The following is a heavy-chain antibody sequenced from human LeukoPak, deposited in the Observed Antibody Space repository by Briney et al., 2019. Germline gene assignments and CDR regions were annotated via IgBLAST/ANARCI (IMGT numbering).Heavy chain of an antibody. CDR1: GGSISSGSYH. Sequence: SETLSLTCTVSGGSISSGSYHRSWIRQPAGKGLEWIGRIYTSGGINYNPSLKSRVTISVDTSKNQFSLKLSSVTAADTAVYYCARSDGYYWGQGTLVTVSS. CDR3: ARSDGYY. J-gene: IGHJ4*02. V-gene: IGHV4-61*02. CDR2: IYTSGGI.